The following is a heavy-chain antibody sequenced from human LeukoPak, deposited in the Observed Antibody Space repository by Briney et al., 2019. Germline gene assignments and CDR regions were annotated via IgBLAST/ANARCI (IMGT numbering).Heavy chain of an antibody. D-gene: IGHD3-9*01. V-gene: IGHV3-15*01. J-gene: IGHJ4*02. CDR1: GFTSSNAR. Sequence: GGSLRLSCAASGFTSSNARMSWVRQAPGKGLEWVGRIKSKTDGGTTDYAAPVKGRFTISRDDSKNTLYLQMNSLKTEDTAVYYCTTDGPYIDIWTGYYPDYWGQGTLVTVSS. CDR2: IKSKTDGGTT. CDR3: TTDGPYIDIWTGYYPDY.